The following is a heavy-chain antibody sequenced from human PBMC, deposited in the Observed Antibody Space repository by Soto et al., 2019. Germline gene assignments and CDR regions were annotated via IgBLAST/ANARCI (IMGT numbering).Heavy chain of an antibody. CDR1: GGSISSYY. Sequence: SETLSLTCTVSGGSISSYYWSWFRQSPGKRMEWIGYVHHSWGSSYNPSLQSRVAISVDTSKNQFSLKLSSVTAADTAVYYCATSNWFDPWGQGTLVTVSS. J-gene: IGHJ5*02. CDR2: VHHSWGS. V-gene: IGHV4-4*08. CDR3: ATSNWFDP.